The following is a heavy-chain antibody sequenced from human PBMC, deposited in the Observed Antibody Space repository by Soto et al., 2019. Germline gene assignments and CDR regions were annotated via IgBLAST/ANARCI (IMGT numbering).Heavy chain of an antibody. V-gene: IGHV1-69*06. CDR2: IIPIFGTA. Sequence: QVQLVQSGAEVKKPGSSVKVSCKASGGTFSSYAISWVRQAPGQGLEWMGWIIPIFGTANYAQKFQGRVAITADKSTSTAYMELSSLRSEDTALYYCTRGWETVGTTTPFAYWGQGTLVTVSS. D-gene: IGHD1-26*01. J-gene: IGHJ4*02. CDR1: GGTFSSYA. CDR3: TRGWETVGTTTPFAY.